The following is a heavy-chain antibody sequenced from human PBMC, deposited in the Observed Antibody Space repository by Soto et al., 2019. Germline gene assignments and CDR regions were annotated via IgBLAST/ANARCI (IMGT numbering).Heavy chain of an antibody. CDR3: ARDPVDLFGYMDV. Sequence: QEALVQSGAEVKKPGSSVNVSCKASEGTFSSYSITWVRQAPGQRLEWMGEIIPLLGTANYAQKFQGRVTINGDKPTSTIYMGLSSLRSDDTAVYYCARDPVDLFGYMDVWGQGTTVTVSS. J-gene: IGHJ6*02. CDR1: EGTFSSYS. D-gene: IGHD6-25*01. V-gene: IGHV1-69*06. CDR2: IIPLLGTA.